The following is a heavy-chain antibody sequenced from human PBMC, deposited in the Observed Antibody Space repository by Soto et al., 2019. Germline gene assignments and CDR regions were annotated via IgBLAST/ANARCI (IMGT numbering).Heavy chain of an antibody. V-gene: IGHV4-39*01. CDR1: GGSISSSSYY. D-gene: IGHD3-10*01. CDR2: IYYSGGT. Sequence: QLQLQESGPGLVKPSETLSLTCTVSGGSISSSSYYWGWIRQPPGKGLEWIGSIYYSGGTYYNPSLKSRVTISVDTSKNQFSLKLSSVTAADTAVYYCARQVTMVRGVIVLGYWGQGTLVTVSS. CDR3: ARQVTMVRGVIVLGY. J-gene: IGHJ4*02.